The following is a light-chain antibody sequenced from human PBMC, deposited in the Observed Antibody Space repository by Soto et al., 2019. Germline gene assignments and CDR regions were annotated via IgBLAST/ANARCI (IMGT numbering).Light chain of an antibody. CDR3: QQYKMWPLT. CDR1: QSVSSN. CDR2: GAS. J-gene: IGKJ4*01. V-gene: IGKV3D-15*01. Sequence: EMLMTESTSTLSVPPGERATLSCRASQSVSSNLAWYQQKPGQAPRLLIYGASTRAPGIPARFSGSGSGTEFTLTISSLQSGDFAVYYCQQYKMWPLTFGGGTKVDIK.